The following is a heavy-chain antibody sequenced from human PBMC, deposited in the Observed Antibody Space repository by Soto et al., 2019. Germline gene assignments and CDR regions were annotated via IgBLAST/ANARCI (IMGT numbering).Heavy chain of an antibody. V-gene: IGHV5-51*01. CDR2: IYPGDSDT. CDR3: ARGRFLAWSDTDYYYYYYLDV. Sequence: PGECLKISGKGSGYSCTSYWIGWVPQMPGKGLEWMGIIYPGDSDTRYSPSFQGQVTISADKSISTAYLQWSSLKASDTAMYYCARGRFLAWSDTDYYYYYYLDVWGNGTTVNVSS. D-gene: IGHD3-3*01. J-gene: IGHJ6*03. CDR1: GYSCTSYW.